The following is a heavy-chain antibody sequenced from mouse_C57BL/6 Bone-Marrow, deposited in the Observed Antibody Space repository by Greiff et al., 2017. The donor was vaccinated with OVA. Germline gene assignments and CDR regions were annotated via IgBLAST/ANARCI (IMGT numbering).Heavy chain of an antibody. V-gene: IGHV3-6*01. CDR3: ARGKDDGSSYFWFAY. CDR1: GYSITSGYY. Sequence: EVKLMESGPGLVKPSQSLSLTCSVTGYSITSGYYWNWIRQFPGNKLEWMGYISYDGSNNYNPSLKNRISITRDTSKNQFFLKLNSVTTEDTATYYCARGKDDGSSYFWFAYWGQGTLVTVSA. CDR2: ISYDGSN. D-gene: IGHD1-1*01. J-gene: IGHJ3*01.